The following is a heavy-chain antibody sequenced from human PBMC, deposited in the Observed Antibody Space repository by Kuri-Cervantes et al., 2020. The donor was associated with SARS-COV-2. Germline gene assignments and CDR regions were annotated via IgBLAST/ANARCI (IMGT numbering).Heavy chain of an antibody. Sequence: ASVKVSCKAFGYSFSDHYMYWVRQAPGQGLEWTGIINPSGSGTRYPQRFQDRISMTRDTSTSTVYMELSSLTSEDTAVYYCVVGFFSSRKWDYWGQGTLVTVSS. CDR3: VVGFFSSRKWDY. CDR2: INPSGSGT. CDR1: GYSFSDHY. V-gene: IGHV1-46*01. D-gene: IGHD2-15*01. J-gene: IGHJ4*02.